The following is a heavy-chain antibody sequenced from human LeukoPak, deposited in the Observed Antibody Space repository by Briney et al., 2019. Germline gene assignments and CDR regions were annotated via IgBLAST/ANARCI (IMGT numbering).Heavy chain of an antibody. CDR3: AKVGTGSGYYRFDY. CDR2: IRYDRSNK. J-gene: IGHJ4*02. Sequence: GGSLRLSCAASGFTFISYAMHWVRQAPGKGLEWVALIRYDRSNKYYADSVKGRFTISRDNSKNTLYLQMNSLRAEDTAVYYCAKVGTGSGYYRFDYWGQGTLVTVSS. D-gene: IGHD3-22*01. CDR1: GFTFISYA. V-gene: IGHV3-30*02.